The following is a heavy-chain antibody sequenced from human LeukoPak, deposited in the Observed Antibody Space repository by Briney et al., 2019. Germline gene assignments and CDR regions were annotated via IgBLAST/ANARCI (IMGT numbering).Heavy chain of an antibody. V-gene: IGHV1-69*05. D-gene: IGHD3-22*01. Sequence: SVKVSCKASGGTFSSYAISWVRQAPGQGLEWMGGIIPIFGTANYAQKFQGRVTITTDESTSTAYMELSSLRSEDTAVYHCATTRSGPDSSGYYFDYWGQGTLVTVSS. CDR3: ATTRSGPDSSGYYFDY. CDR1: GGTFSSYA. CDR2: IIPIFGTA. J-gene: IGHJ4*02.